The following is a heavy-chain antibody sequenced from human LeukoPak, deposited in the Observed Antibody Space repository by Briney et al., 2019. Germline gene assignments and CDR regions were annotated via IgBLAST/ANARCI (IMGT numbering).Heavy chain of an antibody. CDR2: IIPILGIA. CDR1: GYTFTSYG. CDR3: ARGVVVVPAAMGGYWFDP. D-gene: IGHD2-2*01. J-gene: IGHJ5*02. V-gene: IGHV1-69*04. Sequence: SVKVSCKASGYTFTSYGISWVRQAPGQGLEWMGRIIPILGIANYAQKFQGRVTITADKSTSTAYMELSSLRSEDTAVYYCARGVVVVPAAMGGYWFDPWGQGTLVTVSS.